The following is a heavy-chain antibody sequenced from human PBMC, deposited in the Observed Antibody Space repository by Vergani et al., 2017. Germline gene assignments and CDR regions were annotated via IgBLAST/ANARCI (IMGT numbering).Heavy chain of an antibody. CDR3: AKEFCGTGNCYGWNHLEV. J-gene: IGHJ6*04. CDR1: GFTFSSND. D-gene: IGHD1-1*01. V-gene: IGHV3-13*01. Sequence: EVQLVESGGGLVKRGGSLRLSCAASGFTFSSNDFHWVRQTAGKGLEWVSSIGVDGDRYYSDSVKGRFTISRDNGQSYLYLDMDNLRVEDTAVYFCAKEFCGTGNCYGWNHLEVWGEGTSVTVSS. CDR2: IGVDGDR.